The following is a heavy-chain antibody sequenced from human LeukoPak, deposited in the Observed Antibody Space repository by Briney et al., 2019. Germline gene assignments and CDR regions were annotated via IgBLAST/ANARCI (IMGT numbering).Heavy chain of an antibody. CDR1: GGSISSSDYS. CDR3: ARRGSIVEVGATGWGWAMDV. D-gene: IGHD2-2*01. Sequence: NPSETLSLTCTVSGGSISSSDYSWVWIRQPQGRGLEWIGTMFQSGSSQYNPSLKGRVTISADMPKNHFSMKLSSVTAADTAVYYCARRGSIVEVGATGWGWAMDVWGQGTTVAVSS. J-gene: IGHJ6*02. CDR2: MFQSGSS. V-gene: IGHV4-39*02.